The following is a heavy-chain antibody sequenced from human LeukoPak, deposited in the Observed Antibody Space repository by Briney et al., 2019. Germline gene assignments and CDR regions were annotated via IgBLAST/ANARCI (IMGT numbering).Heavy chain of an antibody. CDR2: MSRNGDPI. D-gene: IGHD1-7*01. CDR1: GFPFSSYS. V-gene: IGHV3-48*04. J-gene: IGHJ4*02. Sequence: GGPWRFPCAASGFPFSSYSMNWVRQAPGKGLEWLSYMSRNGDPIDYAASVNSRISISRDNPKNSLYLQRNSLRSEDPAVYYCAVYHWNSGVVYWGQGTRVTVPS. CDR3: AVYHWNSGVVY.